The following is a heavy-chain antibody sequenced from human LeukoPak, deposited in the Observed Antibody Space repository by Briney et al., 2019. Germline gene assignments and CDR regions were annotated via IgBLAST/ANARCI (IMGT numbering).Heavy chain of an antibody. V-gene: IGHV4-31*03. J-gene: IGHJ5*02. CDR1: GGSISSGVYY. CDR2: IYYSGST. CDR3: AREFRDYYGSGRYYDNWFDP. D-gene: IGHD3-10*01. Sequence: SETLSHTCTVSGGSISSGVYYWSWIRQHPGKGLEWIGYIYYSGSTYYNPSLKSRVTISVDASKNQFSLKLSSVTAADTAVYYCAREFRDYYGSGRYYDNWFDPWGQGTLVTVSS.